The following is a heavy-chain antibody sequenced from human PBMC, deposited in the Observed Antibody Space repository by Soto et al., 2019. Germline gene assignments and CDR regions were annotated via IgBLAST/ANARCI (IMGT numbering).Heavy chain of an antibody. J-gene: IGHJ4*02. CDR3: AKVESGYCSGGSCYSLPI. CDR1: GFTFSSYG. D-gene: IGHD2-15*01. CDR2: ISYDGSNK. Sequence: GGSLRLSCAASGFTFSSYGMHWVRQAPGKGLEWVAVISYDGSNKYYADSAKGRFTISRDNSKNTLYLQMNSLRAEDTAVYYCAKVESGYCSGGSCYSLPIWGQGTLVTVSS. V-gene: IGHV3-30*18.